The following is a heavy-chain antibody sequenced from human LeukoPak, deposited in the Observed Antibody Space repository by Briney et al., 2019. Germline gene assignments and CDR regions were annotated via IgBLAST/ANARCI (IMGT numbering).Heavy chain of an antibody. Sequence: ASVTVSCTASGYTFTSYGISWVRQAPGQGLEWMGWISAYNGNTNYAQKLQGRVTMTTDTSTSTAYMELRSLRSDDTAVYYCAREGRGFGVVIETGDYWGQGTLVTVSS. CDR3: AREGRGFGVVIETGDY. J-gene: IGHJ4*02. V-gene: IGHV1-18*01. CDR2: ISAYNGNT. D-gene: IGHD3-3*01. CDR1: GYTFTSYG.